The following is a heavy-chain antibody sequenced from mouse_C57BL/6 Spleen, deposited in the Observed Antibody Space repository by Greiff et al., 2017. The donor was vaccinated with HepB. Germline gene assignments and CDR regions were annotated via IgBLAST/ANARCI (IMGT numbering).Heavy chain of an antibody. CDR3: ARGAHYDYDPFAY. D-gene: IGHD2-4*01. V-gene: IGHV1-54*01. CDR1: GYALTNYL. CDR2: INPGSGGT. J-gene: IGHJ3*01. Sequence: QVQLQQSGAELVRPGTSVKVSCKASGYALTNYLIEWVKQRPGQGLEWIGVINPGSGGTNYNEKFKGKATLTADKSSSTAYMQLSSLTSEDSAVYFCARGAHYDYDPFAYWGQGTLVTVSA.